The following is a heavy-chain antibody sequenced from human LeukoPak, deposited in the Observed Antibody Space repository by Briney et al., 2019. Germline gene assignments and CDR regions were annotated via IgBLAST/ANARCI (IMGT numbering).Heavy chain of an antibody. CDR3: ARGDSSGYPFYYYYGMDV. CDR2: IYYSGST. Sequence: KPSETLSLTCTASGGSISSYYWSWIRQPPGKGLEWIGYIYYSGSTNYNPSLKSRVTISVDTSKNQFSLKLSPVTAADTAVYYCARGDSSGYPFYYYYGMDVWGQGTTVTVSS. D-gene: IGHD3-22*01. CDR1: GGSISSYY. J-gene: IGHJ6*02. V-gene: IGHV4-59*01.